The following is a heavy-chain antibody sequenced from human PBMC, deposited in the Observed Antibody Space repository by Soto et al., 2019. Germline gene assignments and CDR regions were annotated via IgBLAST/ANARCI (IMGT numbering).Heavy chain of an antibody. Sequence: GASVKVSCKASGYTFTSYYMHWVRQAPGQGLEWMGIINPSGDITTYAQKFQGRVTMTRDTSTSTVYMELSSLRSEDTAVYYCARDGHCSGGSCYSWFDPWGQGTLVTVSS. CDR2: INPSGDIT. D-gene: IGHD2-15*01. CDR3: ARDGHCSGGSCYSWFDP. V-gene: IGHV1-46*01. CDR1: GYTFTSYY. J-gene: IGHJ5*02.